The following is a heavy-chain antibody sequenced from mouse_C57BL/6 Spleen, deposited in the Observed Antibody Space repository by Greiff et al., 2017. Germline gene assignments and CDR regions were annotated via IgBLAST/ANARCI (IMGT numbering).Heavy chain of an antibody. CDR3: ARDYGSSYRYFDV. Sequence: QVQLKQPGAELVRPGTSVKLSCKASGYTFTSYWMHWVKQRPGQGLEWIGVIDPSDSYTNYNQKFKGKATLTVDTSSSTAYMQLSSLTSEDSAVYYCARDYGSSYRYFDVWCTGTTVTVSS. CDR2: IDPSDSYT. D-gene: IGHD1-1*01. V-gene: IGHV1-59*01. CDR1: GYTFTSYW. J-gene: IGHJ1*03.